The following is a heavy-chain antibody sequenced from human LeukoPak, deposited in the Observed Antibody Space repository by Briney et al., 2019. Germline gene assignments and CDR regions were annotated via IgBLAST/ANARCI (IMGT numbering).Heavy chain of an antibody. CDR3: AKYYGIVGATPFDY. CDR2: ISGSGGST. J-gene: IGHJ4*02. Sequence: GGSLRLSCAASGFTFSSYAMSWVRQAPGKGLEWVSAISGSGGSTYYADSVKGRFTTSRDNSKNTLYLQMNSLRAEDTAVYYCAKYYGIVGATPFDYWGQGTLVTVSS. CDR1: GFTFSSYA. D-gene: IGHD1-26*01. V-gene: IGHV3-23*01.